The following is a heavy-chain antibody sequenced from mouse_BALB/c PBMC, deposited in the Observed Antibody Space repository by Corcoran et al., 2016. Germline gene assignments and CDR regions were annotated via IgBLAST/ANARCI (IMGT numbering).Heavy chain of an antibody. J-gene: IGHJ4*01. CDR3: ARLCPGIAMDY. Sequence: EVQLQQSGPELVKPEASVKMSGKASGYTFTSYVMHWVKQKPGQGLEWIGYINPYNDGTKYNEKFKGKATLTSDKSSSTAYMELSSLTSEDSAVYYCARLCPGIAMDYWGQGTSVTVSS. CDR2: INPYNDGT. CDR1: GYTFTSYV. V-gene: IGHV1S136*01.